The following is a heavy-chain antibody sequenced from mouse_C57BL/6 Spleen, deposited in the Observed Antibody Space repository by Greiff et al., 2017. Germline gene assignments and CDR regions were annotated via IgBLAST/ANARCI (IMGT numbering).Heavy chain of an antibody. CDR1: GYTFTSYG. Sequence: VKLQESGAELARPGASVKLSCKASGYTFTSYGISWVKQRTGQGLEWIGEIYPRSGNTYYNEKFKGKATLTADKSSSTAYMELRSLTSEDSAVYFCARFDEGAWFAYWGQGTLVTVSA. CDR3: ARFDEGAWFAY. CDR2: IYPRSGNT. V-gene: IGHV1-81*01. J-gene: IGHJ3*01.